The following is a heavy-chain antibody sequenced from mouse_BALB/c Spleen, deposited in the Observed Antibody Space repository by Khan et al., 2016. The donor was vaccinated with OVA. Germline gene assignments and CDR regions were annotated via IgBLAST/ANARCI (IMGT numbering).Heavy chain of an antibody. V-gene: IGHV1-4*01. Sequence: VQLQESGAELARPGASAKMSCKASGYTFTSYTIHWIKKRPGQGLEWIGYINPSNGYTNYNQKFKDKATLTTDKSSTTAYLQLSSLTSDDSAVYNCVRDGAYHRNDGWFAYWGQGTLVTVSA. D-gene: IGHD2-14*01. CDR1: GYTFTSYT. J-gene: IGHJ3*01. CDR2: INPSNGYT. CDR3: VRDGAYHRNDGWFAY.